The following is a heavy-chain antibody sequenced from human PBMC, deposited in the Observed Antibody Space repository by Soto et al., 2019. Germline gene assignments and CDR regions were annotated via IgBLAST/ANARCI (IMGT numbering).Heavy chain of an antibody. CDR1: GFTFSSYS. CDR2: ISSSSSYI. V-gene: IGHV3-21*01. CDR3: ARGGNDFWSGYYNPFDY. Sequence: GGSLRLSCAASGFTFSSYSMNWVRQAPGKGLEWVSSISSSSSYIYYADSVKGRFTISRDNAKNSLYLQMNSLRAEDTAVYYCARGGNDFWSGYYNPFDYWGQGTLVTVSS. D-gene: IGHD3-3*01. J-gene: IGHJ4*02.